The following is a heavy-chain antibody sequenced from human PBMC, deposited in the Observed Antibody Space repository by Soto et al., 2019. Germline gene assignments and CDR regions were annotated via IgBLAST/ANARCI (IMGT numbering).Heavy chain of an antibody. V-gene: IGHV4-31*03. CDR3: ASRYLEYCFSSACSAPYDY. CDR1: GGSISSGGYY. Sequence: PSETLSLTCTVSGGSISSGGYYWSWIRQHPGKGLEWIGYIYYSGSTYYNPSLKSRVTISVDTSKNQFSLKLSSVTAADTAVYYCASRYLEYCFSSACSAPYDYWGQGALVTVSS. CDR2: IYYSGST. D-gene: IGHD2-2*01. J-gene: IGHJ4*02.